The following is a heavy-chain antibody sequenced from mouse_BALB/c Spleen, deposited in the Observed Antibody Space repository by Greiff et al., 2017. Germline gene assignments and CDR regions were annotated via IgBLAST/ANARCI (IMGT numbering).Heavy chain of an antibody. J-gene: IGHJ4*01. CDR3: ARGGGNYNAMDY. V-gene: IGHV1S135*01. CDR1: GYSFTSYY. CDR2: IDPFNGGT. D-gene: IGHD1-1*02. Sequence: VQLQQSGPELMKPGASVKISCKASGYSFTSYYMHWVKQSHGKSLEWIGYIDPFNGGTSYNQKFKGKATLTVDKSSSTAYMQLSSLTSDDSAVYFCARGGGNYNAMDYWGQGTSVTVSS.